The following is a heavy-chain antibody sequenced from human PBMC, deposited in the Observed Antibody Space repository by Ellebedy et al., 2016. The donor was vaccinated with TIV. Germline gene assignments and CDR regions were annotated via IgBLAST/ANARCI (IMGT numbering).Heavy chain of an antibody. CDR2: ISGSGGST. V-gene: IGHV3-23*01. D-gene: IGHD6-19*01. J-gene: IGHJ4*02. CDR3: AKDRGYSSGWYYFDY. Sequence: GESLKISXAASGFTFSSYAMSWVRQAPGKGLEWVSAISGSGGSTYYADSVKGRFTISRDNSKNTLYLQMNSLRAEDTAVYYCAKDRGYSSGWYYFDYWGQGTLVTVSS. CDR1: GFTFSSYA.